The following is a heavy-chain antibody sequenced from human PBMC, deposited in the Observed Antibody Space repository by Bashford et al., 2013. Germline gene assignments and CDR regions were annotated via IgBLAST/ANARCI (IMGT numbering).Heavy chain of an antibody. J-gene: IGHJ4*02. V-gene: IGHV4-59*01. Sequence: SSETLSLTCTVSGGSISSYYWSWIRQPPGKGLEWIGYIHYSGNTNYHPSLKNRVTISVDTSKNQFSLKLNSVTAADTAMYYCARGNGERLHFDYWGQGTLVTVSS. CDR1: GGSISSYY. CDR3: ARGNGERLHFDY. CDR2: IHYSGNT. D-gene: IGHD2-21*02.